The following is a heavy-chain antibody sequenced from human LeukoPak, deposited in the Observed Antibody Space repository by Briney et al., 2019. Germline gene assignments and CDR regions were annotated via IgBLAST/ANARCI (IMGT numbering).Heavy chain of an antibody. V-gene: IGHV4-30-4*01. D-gene: IGHD4-17*01. J-gene: IGHJ4*02. Sequence: PSQTLSLTCTVSGGSLSSGDYYWAWIRQPRGKGREWVGYIYYNGNTYYSPSRKSGATISEDTSKNQCSLKRRFRAAGEKAGNYFAIASGYNFGDFSADFWGQGTLVTVSS. CDR2: IYYNGNT. CDR1: GGSLSSGDYY. CDR3: AIASGYNFGDFSADF.